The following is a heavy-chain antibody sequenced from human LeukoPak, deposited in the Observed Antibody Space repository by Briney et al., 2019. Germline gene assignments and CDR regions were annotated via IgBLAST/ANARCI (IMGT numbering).Heavy chain of an antibody. Sequence: ASVKVSCKASGFTFTISAMQWVRQARGQRREGIGWIVVGRGNTNYAQKFQERVTITRDISTSTAYMELSSLRSEDTAVYYCAAAAPVLGSSWYGMDVWGQGTTVTVSS. CDR2: IVVGRGNT. J-gene: IGHJ6*02. V-gene: IGHV1-58*02. CDR3: AAAAPVLGSSWYGMDV. D-gene: IGHD6-13*01. CDR1: GFTFTISA.